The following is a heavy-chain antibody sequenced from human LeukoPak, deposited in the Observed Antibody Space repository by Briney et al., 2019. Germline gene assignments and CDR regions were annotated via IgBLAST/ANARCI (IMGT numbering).Heavy chain of an antibody. CDR3: AKERTDYYDSSGPYYFDY. D-gene: IGHD3-22*01. V-gene: IGHV1-24*01. J-gene: IGHJ4*02. CDR2: FDPEGGET. CDR1: GYTLTELS. Sequence: GASVKVSCKVSGYTLTELSMHWVRQAPGKGLEWMGGFDPEGGETIYAQEFQGRVTMTEDTSTSTAYMELSRLRSEDTAVYYCAKERTDYYDSSGPYYFDYWGQGTLVTVSS.